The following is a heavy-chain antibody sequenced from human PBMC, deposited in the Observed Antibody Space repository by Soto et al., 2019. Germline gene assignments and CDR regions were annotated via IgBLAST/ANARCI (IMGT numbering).Heavy chain of an antibody. CDR2: IYPLDSNI. V-gene: IGHV5-51*01. CDR1: GYTFSKYW. D-gene: IGHD1-26*01. CDR3: ARLGWERRREALDF. Sequence: GESLKISCKASGYTFSKYWIGWVRQLPGKGLEWMGIIYPLDSNIRYRPSFRGQVTISADKSVNTAYLQWSSLKASDTAMYYCARLGWERRREALDFWGQGTMVTVSS. J-gene: IGHJ3*01.